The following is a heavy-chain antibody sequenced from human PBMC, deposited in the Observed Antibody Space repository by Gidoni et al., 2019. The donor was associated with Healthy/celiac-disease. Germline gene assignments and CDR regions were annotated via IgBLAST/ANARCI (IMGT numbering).Heavy chain of an antibody. V-gene: IGHV3-30-3*01. Sequence: QVQLVGPGEGVVQPGRSLRLSWEAYGFTFSIYALNWVRQAPGKGLEWVAVISYDGSNKYYADSVKGRFTISRDNSKNTLYLQMNSLRAEDTAVYYCARDRYRGYCSGGSCYLPGDYWGQGTLVTVSS. D-gene: IGHD2-15*01. CDR3: ARDRYRGYCSGGSCYLPGDY. CDR1: GFTFSIYA. J-gene: IGHJ4*02. CDR2: ISYDGSNK.